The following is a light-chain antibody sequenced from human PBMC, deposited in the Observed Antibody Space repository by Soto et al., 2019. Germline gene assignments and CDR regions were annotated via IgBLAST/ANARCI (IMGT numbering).Light chain of an antibody. CDR2: DVS. V-gene: IGLV2-14*01. CDR1: SSDVGGYNY. CDR3: SSYTSSSTPVV. Sequence: SALTQPASVSGSPGQSITISCTGTSSDVGGYNYVSWYQQHPGKAPKLMIYDVSNRPSGVSNRFSGSKSGNTASLTISGLQAEDDADYYCSSYTSSSTPVVFGGGTKVTVL. J-gene: IGLJ2*01.